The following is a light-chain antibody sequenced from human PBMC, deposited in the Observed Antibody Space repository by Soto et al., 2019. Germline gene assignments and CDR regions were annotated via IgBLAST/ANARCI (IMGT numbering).Light chain of an antibody. V-gene: IGLV1-40*01. CDR1: SYNIGAGYD. J-gene: IGLJ1*01. Sequence: QSALTQPPSVSEAPGQWVTISCTGSSYNIGAGYDVHWYQQLPGTAPKLLIYGNSNRPSGVPDRFSGSKSGTSASLAITGLQAEDEADYYCQSYDSSLSRYVFGTGTKVTVL. CDR3: QSYDSSLSRYV. CDR2: GNS.